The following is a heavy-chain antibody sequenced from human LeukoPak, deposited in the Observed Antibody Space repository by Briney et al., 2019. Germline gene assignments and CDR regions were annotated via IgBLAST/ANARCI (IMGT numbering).Heavy chain of an antibody. Sequence: SETLSLTCTVSGGSISSYYWSWIRQPPGKGLEWIGYIYYSGSTNYNPSLKSRVTISVDTSKNQFSLKLSSVTAADTAVYYCARAPPGGWEPPHDAFDIWGQGTRVTVSS. J-gene: IGHJ3*02. CDR1: GGSISSYY. V-gene: IGHV4-59*01. CDR2: IYYSGST. CDR3: ARAPPGGWEPPHDAFDI. D-gene: IGHD1-26*01.